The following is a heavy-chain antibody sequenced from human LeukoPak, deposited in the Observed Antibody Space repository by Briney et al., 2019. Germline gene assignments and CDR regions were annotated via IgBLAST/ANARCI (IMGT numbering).Heavy chain of an antibody. V-gene: IGHV4-38-2*02. CDR1: GYSISSGYY. J-gene: IGHJ4*02. D-gene: IGHD3-3*01. CDR3: ARRRITIFGVADGGYYFDY. CDR2: IYHSGST. Sequence: PSETLSLTCTVSGYSISSGYYWSWIRPPPGKGLEWIGSIYHSGSTYYNPSLKSRVTISVDTSKNQFSLKLSSVTAADTAVYYCARRRITIFGVADGGYYFDYWGQGTLVTVSS.